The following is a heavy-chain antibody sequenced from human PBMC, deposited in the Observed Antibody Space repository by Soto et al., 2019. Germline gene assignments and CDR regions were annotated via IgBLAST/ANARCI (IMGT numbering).Heavy chain of an antibody. CDR3: ARDEYHYGSGSSYSTLDD. J-gene: IGHJ4*02. V-gene: IGHV1-46*01. D-gene: IGHD3-10*01. Sequence: ASVKVSCKASGDTFTNHYIHWVRQGPGQGPEWMGTINPSGGKTDYAQKFKGRVTLTSDTPTSTVYMELRSLRPEDTAIYYCARDEYHYGSGSSYSTLDDWGQGTMVTLSS. CDR2: INPSGGKT. CDR1: GDTFTNHY.